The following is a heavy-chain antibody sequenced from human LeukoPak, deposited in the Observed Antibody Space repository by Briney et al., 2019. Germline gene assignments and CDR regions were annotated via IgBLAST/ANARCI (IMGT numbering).Heavy chain of an antibody. D-gene: IGHD1-26*01. Sequence: GRSLRLSCAVSGFNFSHYGMHWVRQAPGKGLEWVAVIWYDGSNKYYADSVKGRFTISRDNSKNTLYLQMNSLRAEDTAVYYCATGHIVGPNDYWGQGTLVTVSS. J-gene: IGHJ4*02. CDR3: ATGHIVGPNDY. V-gene: IGHV3-33*01. CDR1: GFNFSHYG. CDR2: IWYDGSNK.